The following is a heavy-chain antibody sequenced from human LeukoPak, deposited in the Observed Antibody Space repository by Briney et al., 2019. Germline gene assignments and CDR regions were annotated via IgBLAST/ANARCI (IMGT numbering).Heavy chain of an antibody. D-gene: IGHD4-17*01. Sequence: GGSLRLSCAASGFAFSSYWMHWVRQAPGKGLVWVSRINTDGSSTRYADSVKGRFTFSRDNAKNSLYLQMNSLSAEDTAVYFCARDYGAPRYWGQGTLVTVSS. CDR1: GFAFSSYW. CDR2: INTDGSST. V-gene: IGHV3-74*01. J-gene: IGHJ4*02. CDR3: ARDYGAPRY.